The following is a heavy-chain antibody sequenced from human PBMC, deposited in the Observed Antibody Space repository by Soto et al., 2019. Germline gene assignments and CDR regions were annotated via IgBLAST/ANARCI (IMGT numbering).Heavy chain of an antibody. CDR1: GGSISSSSYY. Sequence: QLQLQESGPGLVKPSETLSLTCTVSGGSISSSSYYWGWIRQPPGKGLEWIGSIYYSGSTYYNPSLKSRVTISVDTSKNQFSLKLSSVTAADTAVYYCARHVPHTMVRGVYPNWFDPWGQGTLVTVSS. D-gene: IGHD3-10*01. J-gene: IGHJ5*02. V-gene: IGHV4-39*01. CDR3: ARHVPHTMVRGVYPNWFDP. CDR2: IYYSGST.